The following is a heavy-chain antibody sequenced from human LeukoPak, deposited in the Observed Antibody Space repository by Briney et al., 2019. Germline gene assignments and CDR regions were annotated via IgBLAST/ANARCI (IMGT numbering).Heavy chain of an antibody. Sequence: GGSLRLSCAASGFTFSSYGMSWVRQAPGKGLEWVSAISSSGGSTYYADSVKGRFTISRDNSKNTLYLQMNSLRAGDTAVYYCAKGSGDPSFYNHYFDYWGRGTLVTVSS. D-gene: IGHD3-10*01. CDR2: ISSSGGST. CDR3: AKGSGDPSFYNHYFDY. J-gene: IGHJ4*02. CDR1: GFTFSSYG. V-gene: IGHV3-23*01.